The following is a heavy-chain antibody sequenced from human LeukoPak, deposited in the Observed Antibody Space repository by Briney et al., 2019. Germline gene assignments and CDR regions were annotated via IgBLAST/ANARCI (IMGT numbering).Heavy chain of an antibody. J-gene: IGHJ4*02. CDR1: GGTFSSYA. CDR2: IIPIFGTA. D-gene: IGHD3-22*01. V-gene: IGHV1-69*13. CDR3: ASPPYYYDSSGYYSWDY. Sequence: GASVKVSCKASGGTFSSYAISWVRQAPGQGLEWMGGIIPIFGTANYAQKFQGRVTITADESTSTAYMELSSLRSEDTAVYYCASPPYYYDSSGYYSWDYWGQGTLVTVSS.